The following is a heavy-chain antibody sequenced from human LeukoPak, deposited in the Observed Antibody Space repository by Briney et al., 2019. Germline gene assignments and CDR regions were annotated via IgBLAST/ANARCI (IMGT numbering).Heavy chain of an antibody. CDR2: INYSGST. CDR3: ARAPSTYFYGLGTYSNYFDY. D-gene: IGHD3-10*01. CDR1: GGSVSSGSYY. V-gene: IGHV4-61*01. Sequence: SETLSLTCTVSGGSVSSGSYYWSWIRQPPGQGLVWIGYINYSGSTNYNSSLKSRVTISADTSKNQFSLKLSSVTAADTAVYYCARAPSTYFYGLGTYSNYFDYWGQGTLVTVSS. J-gene: IGHJ4*02.